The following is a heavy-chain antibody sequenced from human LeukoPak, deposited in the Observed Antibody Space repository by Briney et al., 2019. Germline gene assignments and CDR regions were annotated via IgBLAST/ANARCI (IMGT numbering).Heavy chain of an antibody. J-gene: IGHJ4*02. CDR2: IYSGGDT. CDR3: AGRPTGYSSGYIH. D-gene: IGHD5-18*01. V-gene: IGHV3-53*01. Sequence: PGGSLRLSCAASGFTVNSNYMSWVRQAPGKGLEWVSVIYSGGDTYYADSVKGRFTISRDNSENIVYLQMNNLRVEDTAVYYCAGRPTGYSSGYIHWGQGTLVTVSS. CDR1: GFTVNSNY.